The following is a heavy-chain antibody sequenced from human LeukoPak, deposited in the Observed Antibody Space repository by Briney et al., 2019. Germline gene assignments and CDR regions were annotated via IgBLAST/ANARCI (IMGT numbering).Heavy chain of an antibody. J-gene: IGHJ5*02. CDR1: GFTFNTYN. CDR2: ISSSSSTI. CDR3: ARRQLRYFDWLTDNWFDP. D-gene: IGHD3-9*01. Sequence: GGSLRLSCGASGFTFNTYNMNWVRQAPGKGLEWVSYISSSSSTIYYADSVKGRFTISRDNAKNSLSLQMNSLRAEDTAVYYCARRQLRYFDWLTDNWFDPWGQGTLVTVSS. V-gene: IGHV3-48*01.